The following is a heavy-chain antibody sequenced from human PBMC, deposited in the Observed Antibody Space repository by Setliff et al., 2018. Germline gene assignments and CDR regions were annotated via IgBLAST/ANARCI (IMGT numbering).Heavy chain of an antibody. V-gene: IGHV4-4*07. CDR2: VYSNVGT. Sequence: SETLSLTCTVSGGSINNYYWSWIRQPAGKGLEWIGRVYSNVGTNFNPSLKSRATMSVDASKNQIPLKLMSVTAADTAVYYCASRNSDGGPEYFQHWGQGALVTVSS. D-gene: IGHD1-26*01. J-gene: IGHJ1*01. CDR3: ASRNSDGGPEYFQH. CDR1: GGSINNYY.